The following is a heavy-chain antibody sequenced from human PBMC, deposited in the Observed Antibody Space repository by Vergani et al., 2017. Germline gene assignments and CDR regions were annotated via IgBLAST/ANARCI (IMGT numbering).Heavy chain of an antibody. J-gene: IGHJ4*02. CDR3: ARSYYYDSSGALDY. V-gene: IGHV1-69*04. CDR1: GGTFSSYA. D-gene: IGHD3-22*01. CDR2: IIPILGIA. Sequence: QVQLVQSGAEVKKPGSSVKVSCKASGGTFSSYAISWVRQAPGQGLEWMGRIIPILGIANYAQKFQGRVTITADKSTSTAYMELSSLRSEDAAVYYCARSYYYDSSGALDYWGQGTLVTVSS.